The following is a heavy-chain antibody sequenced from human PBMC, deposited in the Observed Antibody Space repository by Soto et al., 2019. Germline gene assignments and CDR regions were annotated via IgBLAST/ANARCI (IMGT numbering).Heavy chain of an antibody. V-gene: IGHV4-38-2*01. J-gene: IGHJ4*01. CDR1: GYSIRSDYY. D-gene: IGHD5-12*01. CDR2: IYHSGST. Sequence: SETLSLTCAVSGYSIRSDYYWGWIRQPPGEGTEWIGSIYHSGSTYYNASLRSRVTISVHTSRNQFSLKLSSVIAADTAMYYCARADISLATGNFDYWGHGTLVTVSS. CDR3: ARADISLATGNFDY.